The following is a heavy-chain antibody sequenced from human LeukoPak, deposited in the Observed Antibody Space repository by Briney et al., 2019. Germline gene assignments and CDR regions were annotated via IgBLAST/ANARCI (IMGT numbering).Heavy chain of an antibody. CDR1: GFAFSSYA. CDR3: AKDRTTYYDFWSGYYSGGFDY. J-gene: IGHJ4*02. CDR2: ISGSGGST. Sequence: GGSLRLSCAASGFAFSSYAMSWVRQAPGKGLEWVSAISGSGGSTYYADSVKGRFTISRDNSKNTLYLQMNSLRAEDTAVYYCAKDRTTYYDFWSGYYSGGFDYWGQGTLVTVSS. D-gene: IGHD3-3*01. V-gene: IGHV3-23*01.